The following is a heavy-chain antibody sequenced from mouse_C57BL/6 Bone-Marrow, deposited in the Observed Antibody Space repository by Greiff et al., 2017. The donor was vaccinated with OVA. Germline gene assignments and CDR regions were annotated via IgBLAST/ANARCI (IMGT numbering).Heavy chain of an antibody. Sequence: VQLQESGAELVRPGASVTLSCKASGYTFTDYEMHWVKQTPVHGLEWIGAIDPETGGTAYNQKFKGKAILTADKSSSTAYMELRSLTSEDSAVYYCTREELVYYWGQGTTLTVSS. V-gene: IGHV1-15*01. D-gene: IGHD4-1*01. CDR2: IDPETGGT. CDR1: GYTFTDYE. J-gene: IGHJ2*01. CDR3: TREELVYY.